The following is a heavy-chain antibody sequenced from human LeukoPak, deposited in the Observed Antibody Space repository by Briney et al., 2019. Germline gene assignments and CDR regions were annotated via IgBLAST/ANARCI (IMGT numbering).Heavy chain of an antibody. Sequence: SETLFLTCAVYGGSFSGYYWSWIRQPPGKRLEWIGEITHSGSTNYNPSLKSRVTISVDTSKNQFSLKLSSVTAADTAVYYCARGSIVVVPAAPSYYFDYWGEGTLVTVSS. V-gene: IGHV4-34*01. CDR3: ARGSIVVVPAAPSYYFDY. J-gene: IGHJ4*02. CDR2: ITHSGST. CDR1: GGSFSGYY. D-gene: IGHD2-2*01.